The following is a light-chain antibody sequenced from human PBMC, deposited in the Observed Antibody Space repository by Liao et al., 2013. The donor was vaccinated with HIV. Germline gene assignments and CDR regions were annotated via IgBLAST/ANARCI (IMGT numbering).Light chain of an antibody. Sequence: SYEVTQPPSVSVSPGQTASVTCSGDKLGDLYVSWYQHKPGQSPLAIIYQDSKRPPGIPARFSASNSGNTATLTITGTQAVDEADYYCQAWDRNSYWVFGGGTKLTVL. V-gene: IGLV3-1*01. CDR2: QDS. CDR1: KLGDLY. J-gene: IGLJ3*02. CDR3: QAWDRNSYWV.